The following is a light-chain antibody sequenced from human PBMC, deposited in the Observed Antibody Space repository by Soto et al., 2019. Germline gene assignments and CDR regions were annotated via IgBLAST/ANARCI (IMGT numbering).Light chain of an antibody. J-gene: IGKJ2*01. CDR2: VAS. CDR3: QQYNNWHPYT. V-gene: IGKV3-15*01. CDR1: RSVSSN. Sequence: EIVMTQSPATLSVSPGERATLSCRASRSVSSNLAWYQQKPGQAPRLLMYVASTRATGIPARYSGSGSGTECTLTISSLQSEDFAVYYCQQYNNWHPYTFGQGTKLEIK.